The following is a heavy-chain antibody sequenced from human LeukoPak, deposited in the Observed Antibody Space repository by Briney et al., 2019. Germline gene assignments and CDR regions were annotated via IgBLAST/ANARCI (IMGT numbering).Heavy chain of an antibody. Sequence: SETLSLTCTVSGGSISSYYRSWIRQPPGKGLEWIGYIYYSGSTNYNPSLKSRVTISVDTSKNQFSLKLSSVTAADTAVYYCARGYCSGGSCYPVDYWGQGTLVTVSS. CDR3: ARGYCSGGSCYPVDY. CDR1: GGSISSYY. D-gene: IGHD2-15*01. J-gene: IGHJ4*02. V-gene: IGHV4-59*01. CDR2: IYYSGST.